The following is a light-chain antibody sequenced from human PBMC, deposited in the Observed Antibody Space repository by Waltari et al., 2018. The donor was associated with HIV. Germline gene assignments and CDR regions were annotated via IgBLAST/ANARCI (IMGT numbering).Light chain of an antibody. CDR1: SSNIGSRS. J-gene: IGLJ2*01. V-gene: IGLV1-44*01. CDR3: SAWDVTLNGLV. CDR2: SNT. Sequence: QSLLTQSPSASGTPGQRVNISCFGTSSNIGSRSVNWYQHFPGTPPKHLIFSNTERPSGVPDRFSGSKSGTSASLAISGLHSQDEADYYCSAWDVTLNGLVFGGGTRLSVL.